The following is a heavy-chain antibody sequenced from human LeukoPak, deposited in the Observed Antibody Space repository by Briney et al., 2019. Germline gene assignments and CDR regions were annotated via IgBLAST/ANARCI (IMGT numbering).Heavy chain of an antibody. Sequence: GGSLRLSCAASGFTFSNCAMTWVRQAPGKGLEWVSSISGSGASTYYSDSVKGRFTISRDNSKNTVYLQMNSLSVEDTAVYYCAKYQSGVGASDPFDSWGQGTLVTVSS. J-gene: IGHJ5*01. D-gene: IGHD1-26*01. CDR3: AKYQSGVGASDPFDS. V-gene: IGHV3-23*01. CDR2: ISGSGAST. CDR1: GFTFSNCA.